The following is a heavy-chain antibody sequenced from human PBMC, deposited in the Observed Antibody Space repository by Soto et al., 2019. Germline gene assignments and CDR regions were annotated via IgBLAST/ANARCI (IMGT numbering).Heavy chain of an antibody. CDR3: ARILGALAGDWYFDL. J-gene: IGHJ2*01. Sequence: QVTLKESGPVLVKPTQTFTLTCTVSGFSLSNARMCVSWIRQPPGKALEWLAHIFSNDEKSYSTSLKSRITNSKDTSKSHVVLNMTNMEPVDTATYYWARILGALAGDWYFDLWGRGTLITVSS. CDR2: IFSNDEK. V-gene: IGHV2-26*01. CDR1: GFSLSNARMC. D-gene: IGHD6-19*01.